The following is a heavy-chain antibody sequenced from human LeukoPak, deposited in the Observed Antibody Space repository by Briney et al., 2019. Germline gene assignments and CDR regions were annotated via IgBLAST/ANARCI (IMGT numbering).Heavy chain of an antibody. J-gene: IGHJ4*02. V-gene: IGHV3-23*01. CDR2: ISDSGDNT. CDR1: GFTFNGYA. Sequence: GGSLRLSCAASGFTFNGYAMNWVRQAPGKGLEWVSAISDSGDNTYYADSVKGRFTISRDNSKNTLYLQMNSLRAEDTAVYYCARAGLYDSSGYYYKGGYYFDYWGQGTLVTVSS. CDR3: ARAGLYDSSGYYYKGGYYFDY. D-gene: IGHD3-22*01.